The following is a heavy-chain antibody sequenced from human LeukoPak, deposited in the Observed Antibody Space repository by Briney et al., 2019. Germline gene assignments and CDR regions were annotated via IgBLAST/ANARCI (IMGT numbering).Heavy chain of an antibody. CDR3: AKDIYSGYDYPNAFDI. D-gene: IGHD5-12*01. CDR2: ISWNSGSI. Sequence: GGSLRLSCAASGFTFDDYAMHWVRQAPGKGLEWVSGISWNSGSIGYADSVKGRFTISRDNAKNSLYLQMNSLRAEDMALYYCAKDIYSGYDYPNAFDIWGQGTRVTVSS. V-gene: IGHV3-9*03. J-gene: IGHJ3*02. CDR1: GFTFDDYA.